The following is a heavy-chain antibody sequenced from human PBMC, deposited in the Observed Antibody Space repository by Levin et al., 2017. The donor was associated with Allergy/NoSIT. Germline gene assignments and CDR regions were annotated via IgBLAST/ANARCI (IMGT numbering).Heavy chain of an antibody. Sequence: PSETLSLTCAVYGGSFSGYYWSWIRQPPGKELEWIGEINHSGSTTYNPSLKSRVTISRDTSKSQFSLKVSSVTAADTAVYFCARGDYGDYRNQFDYWGQGTVVTVSS. CDR3: ARGDYGDYRNQFDY. J-gene: IGHJ4*01. D-gene: IGHD4-17*01. CDR2: INHSGST. V-gene: IGHV4-34*01. CDR1: GGSFSGYY.